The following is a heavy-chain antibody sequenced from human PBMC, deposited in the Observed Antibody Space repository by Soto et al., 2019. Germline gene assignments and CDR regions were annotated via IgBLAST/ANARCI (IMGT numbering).Heavy chain of an antibody. J-gene: IGHJ6*02. CDR3: ARKYYYDSSGASGYGMDV. D-gene: IGHD3-22*01. CDR1: GGTFSSYA. Sequence: QVQLVQSGAEVKKPGSSVKVSCKASGGTFSSYAISWVRQAPGQGLEWMGGIIPIFGTANYAQKFQGRVTITADESTSTAYMELRSLRSEDTAVYYCARKYYYDSSGASGYGMDVWGQGTTVTVSS. CDR2: IIPIFGTA. V-gene: IGHV1-69*12.